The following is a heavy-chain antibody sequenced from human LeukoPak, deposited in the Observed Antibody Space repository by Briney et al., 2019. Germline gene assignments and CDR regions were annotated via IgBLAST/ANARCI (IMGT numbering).Heavy chain of an antibody. CDR3: ARVRLRYYRSFDP. D-gene: IGHD3-10*01. J-gene: IGHJ5*02. CDR2: INHSGST. V-gene: IGHV4-34*01. Sequence: SETLSLTCAVYGGSFSGYYWSWIRQPPGKGLEWIGEINHSGSTNCNPSLKSRVTISVDTSKNQFSLKLSSVTAADTAVYYCARVRLRYYRSFDPWGQGTLVTVSS. CDR1: GGSFSGYY.